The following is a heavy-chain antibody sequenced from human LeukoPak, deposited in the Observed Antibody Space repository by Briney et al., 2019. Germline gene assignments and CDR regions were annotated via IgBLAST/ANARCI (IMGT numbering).Heavy chain of an antibody. CDR2: IYTSGST. J-gene: IGHJ4*02. CDR3: ARGYSSSSGAYYIDS. Sequence: SETLSLTCTVSGGSISSYYWSWIRQPAGKGLEWIGRIYTSGSTNYNPSLKSRVTMSVDTSKNQFSLKLSSVTAADTAVYYCARGYSSSSGAYYIDSWGQGTLVTVSS. D-gene: IGHD6-6*01. V-gene: IGHV4-4*07. CDR1: GGSISSYY.